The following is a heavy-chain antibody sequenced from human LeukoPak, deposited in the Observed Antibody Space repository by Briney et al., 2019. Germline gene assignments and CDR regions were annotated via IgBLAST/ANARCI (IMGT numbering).Heavy chain of an antibody. Sequence: GGSLRLSCAASGFTFDDYAMHWVRQAPGKGLEWLSGISWNSGSIGYADSVKGRFTISRDNAKNSLYLQMNSLRAEDTALYYCAKDTGYSSGWYDYWGQGTLVTVSS. D-gene: IGHD6-19*01. CDR3: AKDTGYSSGWYDY. V-gene: IGHV3-9*01. CDR2: ISWNSGSI. CDR1: GFTFDDYA. J-gene: IGHJ4*02.